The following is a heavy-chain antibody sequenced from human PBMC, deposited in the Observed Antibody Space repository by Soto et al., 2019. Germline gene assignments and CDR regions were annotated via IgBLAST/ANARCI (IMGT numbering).Heavy chain of an antibody. CDR2: INVGDDKT. CDR3: ARAKYDYIWGSYHPFDQ. CDR1: GKSFDNFA. Sequence: QVQLVQSGAEVKKPGASVRLSCKVSGKSFDNFAVHWVRQTPGQRPEWMGRINVGDDKTKYSEKFQGRVIVSYDTSATTAYMELRALSSEDTAVDYCARAKYDYIWGSYHPFDQWAQGAQVTVAS. D-gene: IGHD3-16*02. V-gene: IGHV1-3*01. J-gene: IGHJ4*02.